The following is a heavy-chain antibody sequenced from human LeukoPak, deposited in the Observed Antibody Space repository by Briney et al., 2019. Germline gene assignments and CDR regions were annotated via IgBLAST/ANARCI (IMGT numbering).Heavy chain of an antibody. CDR1: GYTFTEYH. D-gene: IGHD2-15*01. CDR2: LKPDSGDT. J-gene: IGHJ4*02. CDR3: ARRYCRGGLCGYYFDW. V-gene: IGHV1-2*07. Sequence: ASVKVSCTASGYTFTEYHMHSVPRAPGQGLEWMGWLKPDSGDTDSAPNFQGRVSMTRDMSISTAYMELNRLRSDDTAVYYCARRYCRGGLCGYYFDWWGQGTLVTVSS.